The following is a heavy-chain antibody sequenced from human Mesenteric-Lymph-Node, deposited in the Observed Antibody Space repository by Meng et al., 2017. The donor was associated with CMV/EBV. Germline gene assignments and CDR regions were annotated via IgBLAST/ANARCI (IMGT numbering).Heavy chain of an antibody. CDR1: GGSFSGYY. CDR2: IYYIGHS. CDR3: VRKGYNWNFADS. Sequence: SETLSLTCTVYGGSFSGYYWSWIRQPPGKGLEWIGTIYYIGHSYYNASLKSRATISVDTSKNQFSLRLTSVTAADTAVYYCVRKGYNWNFADSWGQGTLVTVSS. V-gene: IGHV4-34*01. J-gene: IGHJ5*01. D-gene: IGHD1-7*01.